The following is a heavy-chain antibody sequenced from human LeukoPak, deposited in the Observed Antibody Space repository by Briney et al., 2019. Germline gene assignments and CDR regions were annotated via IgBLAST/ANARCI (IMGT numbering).Heavy chain of an antibody. V-gene: IGHV4-59*12. D-gene: IGHD6-13*01. CDR1: GGSISSYY. J-gene: IGHJ5*02. CDR3: ARRSSSWYGDRRNWFDP. Sequence: PSETLSLTCTVSGGSISSYYWSWIRQPPGKGLEWIGYIYYSGSTNYNPSLKRRVTISAGTSKNQFSLKLSSVTAADTAVYYCARRSSSWYGDRRNWFDPWGQGTLVTVSS. CDR2: IYYSGST.